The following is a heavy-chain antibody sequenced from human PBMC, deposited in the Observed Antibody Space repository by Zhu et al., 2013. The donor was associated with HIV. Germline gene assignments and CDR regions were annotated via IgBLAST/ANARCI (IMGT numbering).Heavy chain of an antibody. D-gene: IGHD3-3*01. J-gene: IGHJ5*01. CDR1: GFNFATSA. V-gene: IGHV1-58*01. CDR3: AAERYNDGCCWFDS. CDR2: IIVGSGRT. Sequence: QVVQSGPEVKPPGTSVRVSCKTSGFNFATSAVQWMRQARGEHLEWIGWIIVGSGRTNYAQKFQGRVTITRDMSTSTGYMELSSLGSDDTATYYCAAERYNDGCCWFDSWGQGTLVTVSS.